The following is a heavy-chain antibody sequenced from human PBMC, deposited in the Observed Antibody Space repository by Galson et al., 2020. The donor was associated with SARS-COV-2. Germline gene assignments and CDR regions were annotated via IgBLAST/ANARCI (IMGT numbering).Heavy chain of an antibody. D-gene: IGHD2-2*01. V-gene: IGHV3-21*01. CDR1: GFMFSSYS. CDR2: ISSRSSYI. Sequence: GGSLRLSCAASGFMFSSYSMNWVRQAPGKGLDWVSYISSRSSYIYYADSVKGRFTISRDNGKNSLFLQMNSLRVEDTAVDYWGRVSTTPRGHYIYDYWGQGTLVPVSS. J-gene: IGHJ4*02. CDR3: GRVSTTPRGHYIYDY.